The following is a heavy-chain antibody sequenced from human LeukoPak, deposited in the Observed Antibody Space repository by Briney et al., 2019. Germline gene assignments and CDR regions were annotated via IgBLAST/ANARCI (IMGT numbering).Heavy chain of an antibody. D-gene: IGHD3-22*01. CDR1: GGSIRNYF. V-gene: IGHV4-4*07. CDR2: IYTSGST. J-gene: IGHJ4*02. Sequence: SETLSLTCSVSGGSIRNYFWSWIRQPAGKGLEWIGRIYTSGSTDYNPSLRSRVTMSVDTSRNQFSLKLTSVTAADTAVYYCARESKSYDGSGFYHDYWGQGTLVAVSS. CDR3: ARESKSYDGSGFYHDY.